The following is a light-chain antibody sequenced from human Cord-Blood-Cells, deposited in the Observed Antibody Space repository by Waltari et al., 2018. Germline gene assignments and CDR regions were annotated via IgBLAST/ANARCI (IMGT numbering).Light chain of an antibody. V-gene: IGKV4-1*01. CDR2: WAS. Sequence: DIVMTQSPDSLAVSLGERATINCKSSQSVLYSSNNQNYLAWYQQKPGQPPKLIIYWASTRESGVPDRFSGSGSGTDFTLTISSLQAEDVAVYYCQQYYSTPPYTFGQGTKLEIK. CDR3: QQYYSTPPYT. J-gene: IGKJ2*01. CDR1: QSVLYSSNNQNY.